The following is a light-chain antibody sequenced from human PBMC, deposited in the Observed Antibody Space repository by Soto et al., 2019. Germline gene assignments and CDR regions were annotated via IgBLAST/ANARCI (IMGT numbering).Light chain of an antibody. Sequence: EIMMTQSPATLSVSQGERATLSCRASQSVSNNYLAWYQQKPGQAPRLLIYGASNRATGIPDRFSGSGSGTDFTLTISRLEPEDFAVYFCQQYNNWPPITFGQGTRLEI. CDR1: QSVSNNY. CDR3: QQYNNWPPIT. J-gene: IGKJ5*01. CDR2: GAS. V-gene: IGKV3-20*01.